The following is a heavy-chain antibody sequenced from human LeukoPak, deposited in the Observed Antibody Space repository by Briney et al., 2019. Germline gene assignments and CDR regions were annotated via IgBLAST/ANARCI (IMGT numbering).Heavy chain of an antibody. V-gene: IGHV3-48*01. CDR1: GFTFSSYS. J-gene: IGHJ4*02. CDR2: ISSSSSTV. Sequence: PGGSLRLSCAASGFTFSSYSMNWVRQAPGKGLEWVSYISSSSSTVYYADSVKGRFTISRDNSKNTLYLQMNSLRAEDTAVYYCALRASTNIPGYWGQGTLVTVSS. CDR3: ALRASTNIPGY. D-gene: IGHD2/OR15-2a*01.